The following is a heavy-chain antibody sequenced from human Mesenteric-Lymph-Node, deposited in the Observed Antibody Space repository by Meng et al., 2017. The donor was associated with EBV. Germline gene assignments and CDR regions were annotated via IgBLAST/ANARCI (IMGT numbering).Heavy chain of an antibody. CDR2: INDSGST. V-gene: IGHV4-34*01. Sequence: QVRLQQWGAGLLKPSETLSLTCAVYGGSFSANYWSWIRQPPGKGLEWIGEINDSGSTNYNPSLKSRVTISLDTSNKHFSLKLSSVTAADAAVYYCARSYSNFQFFDSWGQGTLVTVSS. D-gene: IGHD4-11*01. CDR1: GGSFSANY. CDR3: ARSYSNFQFFDS. J-gene: IGHJ4*02.